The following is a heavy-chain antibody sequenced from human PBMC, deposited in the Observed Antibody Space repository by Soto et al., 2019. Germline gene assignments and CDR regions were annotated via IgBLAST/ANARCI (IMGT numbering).Heavy chain of an antibody. CDR3: ATSEGRDGYSYDY. D-gene: IGHD5-18*01. V-gene: IGHV1-69*13. J-gene: IGHJ4*02. CDR2: IIPMFGTP. CDR1: GVTFNRQD. Sequence: SSVNVYGKASGVTFNRQDMRWVRQAPVQGLEWMGWIIPMFGTPHYAEKFQDRVTITADESTGKAYLELSSLTSEDTAVYYCATSEGRDGYSYDYWGPGTLVPVSS.